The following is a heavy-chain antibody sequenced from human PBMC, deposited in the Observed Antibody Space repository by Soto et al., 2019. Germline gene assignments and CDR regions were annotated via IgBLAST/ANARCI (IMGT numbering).Heavy chain of an antibody. CDR1: GGALGSSSYY. J-gene: IGHJ4*02. Sequence: SETLSLTCTVSGGALGSSSYYWGWIRQSQGKGLEWIGNIYYSGNTFYNPSLKSRVTISVDTSKNQFHLHLSSVTAADTAIFYCASIAAPGTTHFDFWGQGTLVTVSS. D-gene: IGHD6-13*01. V-gene: IGHV4-39*01. CDR3: ASIAAPGTTHFDF. CDR2: IYYSGNT.